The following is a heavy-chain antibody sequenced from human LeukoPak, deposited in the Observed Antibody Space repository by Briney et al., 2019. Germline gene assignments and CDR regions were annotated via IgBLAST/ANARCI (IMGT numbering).Heavy chain of an antibody. Sequence: QSGGSLRLSCAASGFTFSSYEMNWVRQAPGKGLEWVSYISSSGSTIYYADSVKGRFAISRDNAKNSLYLQMNRLRAEDTAVYYCARESMATALSFDYWGQGTLVTVSS. J-gene: IGHJ4*02. V-gene: IGHV3-48*03. CDR1: GFTFSSYE. CDR3: ARESMATALSFDY. D-gene: IGHD5-24*01. CDR2: ISSSGSTI.